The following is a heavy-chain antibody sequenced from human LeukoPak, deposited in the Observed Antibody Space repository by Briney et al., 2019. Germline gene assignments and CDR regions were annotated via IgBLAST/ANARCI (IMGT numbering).Heavy chain of an antibody. CDR2: SSAYNGNT. V-gene: IGHV1-18*01. D-gene: IGHD3-10*01. Sequence: ASVKVSCKASGYTFTSYGISWVRQAPGQGLEWMGWSSAYNGNTNYAQKFQGRVTMTTDTFTSTAYMELRSLRSDDTAMYHCARDTDTGNYYGSGSYYSPPGYWGQGTLVTVSS. CDR3: ARDTDTGNYYGSGSYYSPPGY. CDR1: GYTFTSYG. J-gene: IGHJ4*02.